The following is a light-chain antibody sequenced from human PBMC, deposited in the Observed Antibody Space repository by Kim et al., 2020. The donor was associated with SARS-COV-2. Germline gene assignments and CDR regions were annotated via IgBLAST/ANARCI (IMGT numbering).Light chain of an antibody. CDR1: SLRDYY. V-gene: IGLV3-19*01. CDR2: GKN. J-gene: IGLJ7*01. Sequence: SSELTQDPAVSVALGQTVRITCQGDSLRDYYASWYQQKPGQAPTLVFYGKNNRPSGIPDRFSGSSSGNTASLTLTGAQAEDEADYYCNSRDSSGFGGGT. CDR3: NSRDSSG.